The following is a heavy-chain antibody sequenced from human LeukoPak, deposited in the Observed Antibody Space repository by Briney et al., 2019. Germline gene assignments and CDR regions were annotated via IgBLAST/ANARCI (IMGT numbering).Heavy chain of an antibody. J-gene: IGHJ6*03. CDR1: GGSISRSSYY. CDR2: IYYSGSI. Sequence: SETLSLTCTVSGGSISRSSYYWGWIRQPPGKGLEWIGTIYYSGSIYYNPSLKSRVTISIDTSKNQFSLKLSSVTATDTAMYYCASYKGGSGSYYKIEARYYYMDVWGKGTTVTIPS. D-gene: IGHD3-10*01. CDR3: ASYKGGSGSYYKIEARYYYMDV. V-gene: IGHV4-39*01.